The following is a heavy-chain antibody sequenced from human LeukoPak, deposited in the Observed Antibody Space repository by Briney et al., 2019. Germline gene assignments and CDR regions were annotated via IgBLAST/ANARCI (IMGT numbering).Heavy chain of an antibody. CDR2: INHSGST. CDR1: GGSFSGYY. V-gene: IGHV4-34*01. CDR3: ARRDDYSNSVDY. J-gene: IGHJ4*02. D-gene: IGHD6-6*01. Sequence: SETLSLTCAVYGGSFSGYYWSWIRQPPGKGLEWIGEINHSGSTNYNPSLKSRVTISVDTSKNQFSLKLSSVTAADTAVYYCARRDDYSNSVDYWGQGTLVTVSS.